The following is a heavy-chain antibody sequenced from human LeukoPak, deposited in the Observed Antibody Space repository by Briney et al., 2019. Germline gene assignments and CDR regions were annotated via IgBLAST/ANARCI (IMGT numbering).Heavy chain of an antibody. CDR1: GFTVSTNS. J-gene: IGHJ4*02. CDR2: IKQDGSEK. V-gene: IGHV3-7*01. D-gene: IGHD3-9*01. Sequence: GGSLRLSCTISGFTVSTNSMSWVRQAPGKGLEWVANIKQDGSEKYYVDSVKGRFTISRDNAKNSLYLQMNSLRAEDTAVYYCASYYDILTGYNYWGQGTLVTVSS. CDR3: ASYYDILTGYNY.